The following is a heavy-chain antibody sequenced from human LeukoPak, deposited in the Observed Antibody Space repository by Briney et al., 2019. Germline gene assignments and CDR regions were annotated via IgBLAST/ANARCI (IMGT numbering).Heavy chain of an antibody. CDR2: IGTAGDT. V-gene: IGHV3-13*01. Sequence: GGSLRLSCAASGFTFSSYDMHWVRQATGKGLEWVSAIGTAGDTYYPGSVKGRFTISRENAKNSLYLQMNSLRAGGAAVYYCARGDPAAGKFDYWGQGTLVTVSS. D-gene: IGHD6-13*01. CDR1: GFTFSSYD. CDR3: ARGDPAAGKFDY. J-gene: IGHJ4*02.